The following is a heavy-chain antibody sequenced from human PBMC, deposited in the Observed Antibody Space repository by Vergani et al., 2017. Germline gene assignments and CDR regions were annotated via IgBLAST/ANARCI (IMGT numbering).Heavy chain of an antibody. D-gene: IGHD6-19*01. J-gene: IGHJ6*02. CDR3: ARLXYSSGWYSPYYYYYGMDV. V-gene: IGHV5-51*01. CDR1: GYSFTSYW. CDR2: IYPGDSDT. Sequence: EVQLVQSGAEVKKPGESLKISCKGSGYSFTSYWIGWVRQMPGKGLEWMGIIYPGDSDTRYSPSFQGQVTISADKSISTAYLQWSSLKASDTAMYYCARLXYSSGWYSPYYYYYGMDVWGQGTTVTVSS.